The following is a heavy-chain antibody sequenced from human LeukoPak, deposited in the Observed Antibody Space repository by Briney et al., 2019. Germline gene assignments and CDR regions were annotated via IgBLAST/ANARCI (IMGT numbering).Heavy chain of an antibody. J-gene: IGHJ4*02. D-gene: IGHD2-8*01. CDR2: IYSGGST. CDR1: GFISNGNW. CDR3: AREGGPGGTIDY. Sequence: ETLSLTCVVSGGFISNGNWWSWVRQPPGKGLEWVSVIYSGGSTYYADSVKGRFTISRDNSKNTLYLQINSLRAEDTAVYYCAREGGPGGTIDYWGQGTLVTVSS. V-gene: IGHV3-53*01.